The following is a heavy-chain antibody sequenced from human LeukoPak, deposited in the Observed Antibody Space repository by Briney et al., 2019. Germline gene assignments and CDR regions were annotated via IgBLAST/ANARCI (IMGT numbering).Heavy chain of an antibody. V-gene: IGHV3-43*01. D-gene: IGHD6-13*01. J-gene: IGHJ4*02. Sequence: PGGSLRLSCAASGFTFDDYTMHWVRQAPGKGLEWVSLISWDGGSTYYADSVKGRFTISRDNSKNSLYLQMNSLRTEDTALYYCAKDSGGSWENFDYWGQGTLVTVSS. CDR2: ISWDGGST. CDR3: AKDSGGSWENFDY. CDR1: GFTFDDYT.